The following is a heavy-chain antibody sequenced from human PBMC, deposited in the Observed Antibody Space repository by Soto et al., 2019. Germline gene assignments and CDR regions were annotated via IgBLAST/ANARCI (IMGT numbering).Heavy chain of an antibody. CDR2: IDPSDSYT. Sequence: LGESLKISCKGSGYSFTSYWISWVRQMPGKVLEWMGRIDPSDSYTNYSPSFQGHVTISADKSISTAYLQWSSLKASDTAMYYCARHASLSAVAAIGDAFDIWGQGXMVTV. J-gene: IGHJ3*02. CDR3: ARHASLSAVAAIGDAFDI. V-gene: IGHV5-10-1*01. CDR1: GYSFTSYW. D-gene: IGHD6-19*01.